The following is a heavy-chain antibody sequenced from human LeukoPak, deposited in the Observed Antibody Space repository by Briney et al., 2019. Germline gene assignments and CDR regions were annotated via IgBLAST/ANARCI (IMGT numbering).Heavy chain of an antibody. D-gene: IGHD1-26*01. Sequence: SETLSLTCAVYGGPLNGYYWSWIRQPPGKGLEWIGEGDERGGTKYNPSLKSRVTKSADTSRNQFSLKLNSVTAADTAVYYCAKNGQSGFSFDPWGQGTLVTVSS. CDR3: AKNGQSGFSFDP. J-gene: IGHJ5*02. CDR1: GGPLNGYY. CDR2: GDERGGT. V-gene: IGHV4-34*01.